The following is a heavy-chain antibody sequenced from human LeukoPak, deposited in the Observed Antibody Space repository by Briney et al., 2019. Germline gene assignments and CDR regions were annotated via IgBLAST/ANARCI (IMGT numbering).Heavy chain of an antibody. V-gene: IGHV3-30*04. CDR2: ISYDGSNK. Sequence: GRSLRLSCAASGYTFRTYAMHWVRQAPGKGLEWVAVISYDGSNKYYAGSVKGRFTISRDNSKNTLYLQMNTLRVEDTAVYYCARGPRGDLMGATLYDSFDLWGQGTMVTVSS. CDR1: GYTFRTYA. J-gene: IGHJ3*01. CDR3: ARGPRGDLMGATLYDSFDL. D-gene: IGHD1-26*01.